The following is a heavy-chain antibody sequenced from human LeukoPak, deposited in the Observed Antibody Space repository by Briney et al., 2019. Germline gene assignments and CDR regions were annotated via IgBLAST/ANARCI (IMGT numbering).Heavy chain of an antibody. CDR3: ARTADYAFDI. V-gene: IGHV3-48*01. D-gene: IGHD3/OR15-3a*01. Sequence: GGSLRLSCAASGFTFSSYSMNWVRQAPGKGLEWISYISSSSSTIYYADSVKGRFTISRDNSKNTLYLQMDSLRAEDSALYYCARTADYAFDIWGQGTMVTVSS. CDR2: ISSSSSTI. CDR1: GFTFSSYS. J-gene: IGHJ3*02.